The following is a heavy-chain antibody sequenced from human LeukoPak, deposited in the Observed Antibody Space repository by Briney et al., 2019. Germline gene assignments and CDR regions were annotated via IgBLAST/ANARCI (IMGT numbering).Heavy chain of an antibody. CDR1: GFTFSTYG. D-gene: IGHD3-22*01. CDR2: ISASGP. J-gene: IGHJ4*02. CDR3: AKDHESDGYPCLDH. V-gene: IGHV3-23*01. Sequence: GGSLRLSCEASGFTFSTYGMHWVRQAPGKGLEWVSTISASGPYYADAVRGRFTISRDNSRNTLSLQMDSLRAEDTAVYYCAKDHESDGYPCLDHWGLGTLVTVSS.